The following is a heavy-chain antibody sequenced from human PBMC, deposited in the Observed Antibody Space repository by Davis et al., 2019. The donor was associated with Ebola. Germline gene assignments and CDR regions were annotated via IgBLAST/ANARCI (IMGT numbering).Heavy chain of an antibody. J-gene: IGHJ5*02. CDR2: IYYSGST. D-gene: IGHD6-19*01. Sequence: SETLSLTCTVSGGSISSYYWSWIRQPPGKGLEWIGYIYYSGSTNYNPSLKSRVTISVDTSKNQFSLKLSSVTAADTAVYYCARTHSSGWYFGWFDPWGQGTLVTVSS. CDR3: ARTHSSGWYFGWFDP. CDR1: GGSISSYY. V-gene: IGHV4-59*01.